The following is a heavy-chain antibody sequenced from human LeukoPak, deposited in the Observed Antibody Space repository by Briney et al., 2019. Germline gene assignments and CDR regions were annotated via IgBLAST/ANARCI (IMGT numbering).Heavy chain of an antibody. CDR2: INPNSGGT. Sequence: GASVKVSCKASGYTFTGYYMHWVRQAPGQGLEWMGWINPNSGGTNYAQKFQGRVTMTRDTSISTAYMELSRLRSDDTAVYYCARDTAMAFYYMDVWGKGTTGTVSS. D-gene: IGHD5-18*01. CDR1: GYTFTGYY. V-gene: IGHV1-2*02. CDR3: ARDTAMAFYYMDV. J-gene: IGHJ6*03.